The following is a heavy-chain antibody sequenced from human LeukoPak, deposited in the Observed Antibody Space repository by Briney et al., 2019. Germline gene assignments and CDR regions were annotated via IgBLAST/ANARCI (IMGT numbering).Heavy chain of an antibody. D-gene: IGHD5-18*01. V-gene: IGHV4-34*01. CDR2: INHSGST. CDR3: ARLIRGYSYGYDY. CDR1: GGSFSGYY. J-gene: IGHJ4*02. Sequence: SETLSLTCAVYGGSFSGYYWSWIRQPPGKGLEWIGEINHSGSTNYNPSLKSRVTISVDTSKNQFSLKLSSVTAADTAVYYCARLIRGYSYGYDYWGQGTLVTVSS.